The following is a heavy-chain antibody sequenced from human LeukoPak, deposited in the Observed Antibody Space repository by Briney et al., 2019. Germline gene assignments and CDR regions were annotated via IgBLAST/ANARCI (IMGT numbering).Heavy chain of an antibody. V-gene: IGHV3-48*04. Sequence: PGGSLRLSCAASGFNFSSYSMNWVRQAPGKGLEWVSYIGGGNSRKAYADSVKGRFTISRDNAKNSPYLQMNTLRAEDTAVYYCARGKYSSSWYGAEFDPWGQGALVTVSS. CDR2: IGGGNSRK. CDR1: GFNFSSYS. CDR3: ARGKYSSSWYGAEFDP. J-gene: IGHJ5*02. D-gene: IGHD6-13*01.